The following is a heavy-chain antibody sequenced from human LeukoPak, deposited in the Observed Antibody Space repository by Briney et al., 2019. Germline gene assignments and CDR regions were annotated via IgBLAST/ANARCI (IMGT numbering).Heavy chain of an antibody. D-gene: IGHD7-27*01. CDR1: LCTFSSYW. V-gene: IGHV3-74*01. CDR2: SNNDGSST. J-gene: IGHJ4*02. CDR3: ARGPSGWGSLDS. Sequence: PGCSLTLSCPPSLCTFSSYWMHEVHQAAGKGLVWVSGSNNDGSSTNYAASVKGRFNISRDNAKNPLYLQVKSVRAEDTAVYYCARGPSGWGSLDSWGQGTLVTVSS.